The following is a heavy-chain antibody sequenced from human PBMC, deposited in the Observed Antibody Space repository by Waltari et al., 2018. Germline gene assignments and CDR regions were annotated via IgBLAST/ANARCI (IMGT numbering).Heavy chain of an antibody. CDR1: GYTFTEYY. CDR3: ARGSRYCTSTTCPSSAFDV. V-gene: IGHV1-2*07. Sequence: QVQLVQSGAEVKKPGASVKVSCKASGYTFTEYYIQWVRQAPGQVLEGMGCISPNSVDTNFAHMFHGRFTITRYTSISTVYMVLSRLTSDDTAVYYCARGSRYCTSTTCPSSAFDVWGQGTTVTVSS. CDR2: ISPNSVDT. D-gene: IGHD2-2*01. J-gene: IGHJ6*02.